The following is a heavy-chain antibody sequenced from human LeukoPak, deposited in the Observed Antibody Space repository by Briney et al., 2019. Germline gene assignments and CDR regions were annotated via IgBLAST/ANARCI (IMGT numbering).Heavy chain of an antibody. CDR3: ARGGGGNLHSDY. D-gene: IGHD2-15*01. J-gene: IGHJ4*02. CDR1: GGSISSGGYY. CDR2: IYYSGST. Sequence: SETLSLTCTVSGGSISSGGYYWSWIRQHPGKGLEWIGYIYYSGSTYYNPSLKSRVTISVDTSKNQFSLKLSSVTAADTAVYYCARGGGGNLHSDYWGQGTLVTVSS. V-gene: IGHV4-31*03.